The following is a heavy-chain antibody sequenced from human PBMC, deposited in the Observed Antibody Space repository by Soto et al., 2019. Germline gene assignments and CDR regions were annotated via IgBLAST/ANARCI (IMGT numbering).Heavy chain of an antibody. CDR2: ISGSGGST. V-gene: IGHV3-23*01. CDR3: ATYYYDSSGYL. J-gene: IGHJ5*02. D-gene: IGHD3-22*01. Sequence: GGSLRLSCAVSGFTFSSYAMSWVRQAPGKGLEWVSAISGSGGSTYYADSVKGRFTISRDNSKNTLYLQMNSLRAEDTAVYYCATYYYDSSGYLWGQGTLVTVYS. CDR1: GFTFSSYA.